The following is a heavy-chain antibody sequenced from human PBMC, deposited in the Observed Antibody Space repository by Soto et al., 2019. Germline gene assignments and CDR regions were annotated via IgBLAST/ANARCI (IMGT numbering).Heavy chain of an antibody. V-gene: IGHV1-18*01. Sequence: QVHLVQSGAEVKKPGASVKVSCKGSGYGFTTYGITWVRQAPGQGLEWMARISAHNGNTNYAQKPQGRGTVTRDTSTSSAYMELRRRRSDDTAVYYCARGRYGDYWGQGALVTVSS. CDR1: GYGFTTYG. CDR3: ARGRYGDY. CDR2: ISAHNGNT. D-gene: IGHD1-1*01. J-gene: IGHJ4*02.